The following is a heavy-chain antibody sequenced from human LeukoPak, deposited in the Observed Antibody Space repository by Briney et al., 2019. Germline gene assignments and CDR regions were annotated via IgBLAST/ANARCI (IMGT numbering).Heavy chain of an antibody. J-gene: IGHJ3*02. D-gene: IGHD6-13*01. Sequence: GGSLRLSCAASGFTFSSYAMSWVRQAPGKGLEWVSSISSSSSYIYYADSVKGRFTISRDNAKNSLYLQMNSLRAEDTAVYYCASFSSWLHDAFDIWGQGTMVTVSS. CDR2: ISSSSSYI. CDR3: ASFSSWLHDAFDI. CDR1: GFTFSSYA. V-gene: IGHV3-21*01.